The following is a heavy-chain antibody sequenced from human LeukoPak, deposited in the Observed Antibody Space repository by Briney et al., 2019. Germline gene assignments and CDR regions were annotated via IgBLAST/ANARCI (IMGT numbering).Heavy chain of an antibody. CDR3: ARNNGMDV. CDR1: GFALSSHW. Sequence: GGSLRLSCAASGFALSSHWMTWVRQVPGRGPEWVANVNRDGSETYYLDSVKGRFTISKDNTKNSLYLQMNSLRAEDTALYHCARNNGMDVWGQGTTVIVSS. J-gene: IGHJ6*02. CDR2: VNRDGSET. V-gene: IGHV3-7*03.